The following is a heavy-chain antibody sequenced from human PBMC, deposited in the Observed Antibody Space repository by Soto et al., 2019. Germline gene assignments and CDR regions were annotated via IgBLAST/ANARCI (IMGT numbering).Heavy chain of an antibody. CDR2: IYHNGRA. V-gene: IGHV4-34*01. D-gene: IGHD2-8*02. CDR3: ARADSVLVAKGFDL. Sequence: SETLSLTCAVYGGSFSGYYWTWVRQSPGKGLEWIGEIYHNGRAFDNPSLKGRVTISIDKSNNQFSLNLTSVTAADTAVYYCARADSVLVAKGFDLWGQGTLVTVSS. CDR1: GGSFSGYY. J-gene: IGHJ4*02.